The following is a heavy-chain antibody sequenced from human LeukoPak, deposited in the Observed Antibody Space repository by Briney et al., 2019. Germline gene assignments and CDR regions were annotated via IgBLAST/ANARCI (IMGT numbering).Heavy chain of an antibody. CDR2: IYPGGTT. D-gene: IGHD6-13*01. CDR3: ARDPGSSWYDY. Sequence: GGSLRLSCAASGLTVSSNFMNWVRQAPGKGLEWVSVIYPGGTTYDADSVKGRFTISRDNSKNTLYLQMNSLRAEDTAVYYCARDPGSSWYDYWGQGTLVTVSS. V-gene: IGHV3-53*05. CDR1: GLTVSSNF. J-gene: IGHJ4*02.